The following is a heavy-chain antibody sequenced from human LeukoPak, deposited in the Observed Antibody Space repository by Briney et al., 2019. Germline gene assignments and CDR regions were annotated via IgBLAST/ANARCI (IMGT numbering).Heavy chain of an antibody. CDR2: ISSSGSTV. J-gene: IGHJ4*02. CDR3: ARAVVIPAALDY. Sequence: GGSLRLSCAASGFTFSDYSMSWIRQAPGKGLEWVSYISSSGSTVYYADSVKGRFTISRDNAKNSLSLQMNSLRAEDTAVYYCARAVVIPAALDYWGQGTLVTVSS. D-gene: IGHD2-2*01. V-gene: IGHV3-11*04. CDR1: GFTFSDYS.